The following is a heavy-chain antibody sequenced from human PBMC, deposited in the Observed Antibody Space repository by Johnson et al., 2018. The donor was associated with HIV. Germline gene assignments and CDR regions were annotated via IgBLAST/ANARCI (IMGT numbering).Heavy chain of an antibody. D-gene: IGHD5-18*01. CDR1: GFTFSSYA. Sequence: QVQLVESGVGVVQPGRSLSLSCTASGFTFSSYAMHWVRQAPGKGLEWVAVISYDGSNKYYTDSVKGRFTISRDNSKNTLYLQMNSLRPEDTAVYYCARNRPVSYGYRGAFDFWGQGTMVTVSS. CDR3: ARNRPVSYGYRGAFDF. J-gene: IGHJ3*01. V-gene: IGHV3-30*04. CDR2: ISYDGSNK.